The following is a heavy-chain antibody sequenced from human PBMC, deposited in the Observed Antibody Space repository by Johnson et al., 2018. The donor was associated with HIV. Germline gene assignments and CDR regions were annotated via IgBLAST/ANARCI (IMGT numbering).Heavy chain of an antibody. J-gene: IGHJ3*02. V-gene: IGHV3-15*01. Sequence: MLLVESGGGLVKPGGSLRLSCAASGFTFSHAWMTWVRQAPGKGLEWIGRIKSKTDGGTTEYAEPVKGRFNISRDDSKNTLYLQMNSLTTADTAVYYCTTYATMITMYVEIKGGAFDIWGQGTMVTVSS. D-gene: IGHD3-16*01. CDR1: GFTFSHAW. CDR3: TTYATMITMYVEIKGGAFDI. CDR2: IKSKTDGGTT.